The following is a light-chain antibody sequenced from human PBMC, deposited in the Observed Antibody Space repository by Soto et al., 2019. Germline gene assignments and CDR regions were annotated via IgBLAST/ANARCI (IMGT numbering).Light chain of an antibody. CDR3: QQGYSNPWT. Sequence: DIQMTQSPSSVSASVGDRVTITCRASQGISSWLAWYQQKPGKAPKLLIYAASNLQSGVPSRFSGSGSGTNFTLSLNSLQPEDFATYYCQQGYSNPWTFGQGTKVDI. CDR2: AAS. J-gene: IGKJ1*01. V-gene: IGKV1-12*01. CDR1: QGISSW.